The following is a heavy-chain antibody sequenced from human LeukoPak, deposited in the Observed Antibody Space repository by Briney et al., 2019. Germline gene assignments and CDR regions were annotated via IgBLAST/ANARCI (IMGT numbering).Heavy chain of an antibody. V-gene: IGHV3-23*01. CDR2: ISGSGGST. Sequence: RPGGSLRLSCAASGFTFSSYAMSWVRQAPGKGLEWVSAISGSGGSTYYADSVKGRFTISRDNSKNTLYLQMNSLRAEDTAVYYCAKAHATLLWFGELFFDYWGQGTLVTVSS. J-gene: IGHJ4*02. D-gene: IGHD3-10*01. CDR1: GFTFSSYA. CDR3: AKAHATLLWFGELFFDY.